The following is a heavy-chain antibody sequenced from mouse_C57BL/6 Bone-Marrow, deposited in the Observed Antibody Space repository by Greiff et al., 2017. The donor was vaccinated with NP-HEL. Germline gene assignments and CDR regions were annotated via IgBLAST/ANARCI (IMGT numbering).Heavy chain of an antibody. V-gene: IGHV14-4*01. CDR2: IDPENGDT. J-gene: IGHJ4*01. CDR1: GFTITDDY. Sequence: EVQLQESGAELVRPGASVKLSCTASGFTITDDYMHWVKQRPEQGLEWIGWIDPENGDTEYASKFQGKATITADTSSNTAYLQLSSLTSEDTAVYYCTTRWLLGLGRAMDYWGQGTSVTVSS. CDR3: TTRWLLGLGRAMDY. D-gene: IGHD2-3*01.